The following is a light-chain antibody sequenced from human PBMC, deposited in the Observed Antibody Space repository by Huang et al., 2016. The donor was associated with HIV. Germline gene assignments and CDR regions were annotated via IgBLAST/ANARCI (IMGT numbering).Light chain of an antibody. J-gene: IGKJ4*01. V-gene: IGKV3-15*01. CDR1: QNIGGS. CDR2: EAS. Sequence: EIVMTQSPATLSVSPGERATLSCRASQNIGGSLAWYQKKPGQVPRLPMYEASTRATGIPARFSGSESGTDFTLTISSLQSEDFAVYYCQQYNDWSAVTFGGGTKVEI. CDR3: QQYNDWSAVT.